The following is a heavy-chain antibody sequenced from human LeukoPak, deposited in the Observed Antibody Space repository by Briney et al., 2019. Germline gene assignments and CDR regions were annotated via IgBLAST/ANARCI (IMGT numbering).Heavy chain of an antibody. D-gene: IGHD6-13*01. CDR3: ASTRPGYINLSDAFDI. J-gene: IGHJ3*02. CDR2: IYPGDSDT. Sequence: IGVVGESSRKGLEWMGIIYPGDSDTRYSPSFQGQVSLSAEKSISTAYLQWSSLKASDTAMYYCASTRPGYINLSDAFDIWGQGTMGTVSS. V-gene: IGHV5-51*01.